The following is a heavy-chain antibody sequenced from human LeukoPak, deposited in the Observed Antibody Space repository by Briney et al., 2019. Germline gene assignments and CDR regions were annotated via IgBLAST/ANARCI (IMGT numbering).Heavy chain of an antibody. Sequence: GGSLRLSCAASGFTFSSYAMSWVRQAPGKGLEWVSAISGSGGSTYYADSVKGRFTISRDNSKNTLYLQMNSLRAEDTAVYYCARAPTRFGELFSKPPDYWGQGTLVTVSS. D-gene: IGHD3-10*01. V-gene: IGHV3-23*01. CDR3: ARAPTRFGELFSKPPDY. CDR2: ISGSGGST. J-gene: IGHJ4*02. CDR1: GFTFSSYA.